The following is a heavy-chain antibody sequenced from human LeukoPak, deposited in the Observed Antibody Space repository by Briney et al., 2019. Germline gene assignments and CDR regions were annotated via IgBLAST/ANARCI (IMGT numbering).Heavy chain of an antibody. CDR3: AKLVTHFDY. V-gene: IGHV3-23*01. Sequence: PGGSLRLSCAASGFTFSSYAMSGVRQAPGKGLEWVSSISGSGGNTYYADSVKGRFTISRDNSKNTLYMQMNSLRAEDTAVYYCAKLVTHFDYWGQGTLVTVSS. J-gene: IGHJ4*02. CDR1: GFTFSSYA. D-gene: IGHD4-23*01. CDR2: ISGSGGNT.